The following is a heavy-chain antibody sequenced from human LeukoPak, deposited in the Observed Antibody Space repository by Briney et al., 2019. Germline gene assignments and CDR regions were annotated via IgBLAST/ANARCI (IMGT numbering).Heavy chain of an antibody. V-gene: IGHV1-8*01. CDR2: MNPNSGNT. J-gene: IGHJ6*03. CDR3: ARPRRSGLYYYYMDV. D-gene: IGHD3-10*01. CDR1: GYTFTSYD. Sequence: GASVKVSCKASGYTFTSYDINWVRQATGQGLEWMGWMNPNSGNTGYAQKFQGRVTMTRDTSISTAYMELSSLRSDDTAVYYCARPRRSGLYYYYMDVWGKGTTVTVSS.